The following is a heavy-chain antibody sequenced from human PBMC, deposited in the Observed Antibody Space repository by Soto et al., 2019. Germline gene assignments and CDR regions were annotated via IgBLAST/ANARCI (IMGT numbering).Heavy chain of an antibody. V-gene: IGHV4-31*03. CDR2: IFYSGNS. D-gene: IGHD3-10*01. CDR3: ARLSSLDYNSDDGGYYVDY. CDR1: GGSIRGGDYY. Sequence: QVQLQESGPGLVKPSQTLSLTCTVSGGSIRGGDYYWSWLRPHPGKGLEWSGYIFYSGNSFYNPSLKSGVTISVDTSKNQFSLQLSSVTAADTAIYYCARLSSLDYNSDDGGYYVDYWGQGTLVSVSS. J-gene: IGHJ4*02.